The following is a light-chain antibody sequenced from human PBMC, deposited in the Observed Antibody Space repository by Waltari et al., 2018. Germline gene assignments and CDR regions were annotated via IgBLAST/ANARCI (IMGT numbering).Light chain of an antibody. CDR3: SSYAAYNTVI. Sequence: QSTLTQPASVSGSLGQSITLSCIGTSGDVRIYHLVSWYQQHPGKAPKFMIYGVKKRPSGVSNRFSGSKSGNTASLTISGLQGEDEAIYFCSSYAAYNTVIFGGGTKVTVL. J-gene: IGLJ2*01. V-gene: IGLV2-23*02. CDR1: SGDVRIYHL. CDR2: GVK.